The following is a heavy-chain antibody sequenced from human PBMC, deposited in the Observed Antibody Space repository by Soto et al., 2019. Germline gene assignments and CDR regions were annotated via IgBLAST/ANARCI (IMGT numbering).Heavy chain of an antibody. Sequence: PXESLMISCKGSGSSFASYCIYWVRQMPGKGLEWMGRIDPSDSYTIYSPSFQGHVTISADKSITTAYLQWSSLKASDTAMYYCARPPYSGGTYLGYWGQGTLVTVSS. CDR1: GSSFASYC. V-gene: IGHV5-10-1*01. J-gene: IGHJ4*02. D-gene: IGHD1-26*01. CDR2: IDPSDSYT. CDR3: ARPPYSGGTYLGY.